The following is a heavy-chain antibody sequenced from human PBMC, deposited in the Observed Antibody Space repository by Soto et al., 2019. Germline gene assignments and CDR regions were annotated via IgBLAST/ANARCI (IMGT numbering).Heavy chain of an antibody. V-gene: IGHV3-30*18. CDR2: ISYDGSNK. J-gene: IGHJ6*02. CDR1: GFTFSSYG. CDR3: AKDGEMATIPPHYYYGMDV. Sequence: QVQLVESGGGVVQPGRSLRLSCAASGFTFSSYGMHWVRQAPGKGLEWVAVISYDGSNKYYADSVKGRFTISRDNSKNTLYLQMNSLRAEDTAVYCCAKDGEMATIPPHYYYGMDVWGQGTTVTVSS. D-gene: IGHD5-12*01.